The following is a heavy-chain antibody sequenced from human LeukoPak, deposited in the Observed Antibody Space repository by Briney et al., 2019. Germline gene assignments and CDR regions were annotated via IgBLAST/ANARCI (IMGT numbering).Heavy chain of an antibody. Sequence: SETLSLTCTVSGGSISSYYWSWIRQPPGKGLEWIGYIYYSGSTNYNPSLKSRVTISVDTSKNQFSLKLSSVTDADTAVYYCAREGQRAVAGSFDYWGQGTLVTVSS. CDR2: IYYSGST. V-gene: IGHV4-59*01. CDR3: AREGQRAVAGSFDY. D-gene: IGHD6-19*01. J-gene: IGHJ4*02. CDR1: GGSISSYY.